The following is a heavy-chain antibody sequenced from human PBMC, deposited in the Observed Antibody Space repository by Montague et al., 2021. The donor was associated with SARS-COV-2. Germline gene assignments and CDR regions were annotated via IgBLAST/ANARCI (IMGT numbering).Heavy chain of an antibody. CDR3: ARGGGDGSGGSCYYWFDP. CDR2: IYNSGTT. J-gene: IGHJ5*02. CDR1: GDSISSYY. V-gene: IGHV4-59*01. D-gene: IGHD2-15*01. Sequence: SETLSLTCTVSGDSISSYYWNWIRQPPGKGLEWIGNIYNSGTTNYNPSVKSRATISVDTSKNQFSLKLNSVTAADTAVYYCARGGGDGSGGSCYYWFDPWGQGTLVTVSS.